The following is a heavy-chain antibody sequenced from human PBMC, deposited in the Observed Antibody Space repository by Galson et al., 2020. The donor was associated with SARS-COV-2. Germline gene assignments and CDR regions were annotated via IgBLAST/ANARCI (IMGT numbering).Heavy chain of an antibody. CDR1: GASFNKYS. V-gene: IGHV4-34*01. Sequence: SQTLSLTCAVYGASFNKYSGACISQSPGKGLQWIGEVNHRGSTNYDPSFRAGVPMSQATSQNQSSLRLRSVTAADTAVYSCVSGAEERRNIVVVPYYYTYMDVWGGGTVVTGSS. D-gene: IGHD2-2*01. CDR3: VSGAEERRNIVVVPYYYTYMDV. CDR2: VNHRGST. J-gene: IGHJ6*03.